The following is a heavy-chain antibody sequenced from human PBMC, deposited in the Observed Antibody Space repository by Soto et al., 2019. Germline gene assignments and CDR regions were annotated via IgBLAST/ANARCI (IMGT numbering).Heavy chain of an antibody. CDR2: IYYSGST. V-gene: IGHV4-59*08. D-gene: IGHD6-19*01. CDR3: ARHGFTQWYFDY. J-gene: IGHJ4*02. CDR1: GGSISSYY. Sequence: SETLSLTCTVSGGSISSYYWSWIRQPPGKGLEWIGYIYYSGSTNYNPSLKSRVTISVDTSKNQFSLKLSSVTAADTAVYYCARHGFTQWYFDYWGQGTLVTVSS.